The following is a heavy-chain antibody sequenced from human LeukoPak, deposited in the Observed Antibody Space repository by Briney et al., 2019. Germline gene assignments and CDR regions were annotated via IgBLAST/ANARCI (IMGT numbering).Heavy chain of an antibody. CDR3: ARRLGGGDCYWNY. J-gene: IGHJ4*02. V-gene: IGHV3-7*01. CDR2: IKQDGSEK. D-gene: IGHD2-21*02. CDR1: GFTISSYW. Sequence: GGSLRLSCAASGFTISSYWMNWVRQAPGKGLEWVANIKQDGSEKYYVDSVKGRFTISRDNAKNSLFLQMNSLRAEDTAVYYCARRLGGGDCYWNYWGQGTLVTVSS.